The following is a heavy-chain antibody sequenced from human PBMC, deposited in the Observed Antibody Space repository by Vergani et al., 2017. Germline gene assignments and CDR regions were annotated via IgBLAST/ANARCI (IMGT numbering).Heavy chain of an antibody. D-gene: IGHD3-10*01. J-gene: IGHJ1*01. CDR1: GFTFDTYT. V-gene: IGHV3-23*04. CDR2: ISSGGGDI. Sequence: VQLVESGGGLVKPGGSLRLSCAGAGFTFDTYTMAYVRQAPGKGLEWVATISSGGGDIFYADSVKGRFTISRDNSKNTLFLQMNSLKDEDTAVYYCTTAWGLYYLHGEYFQYWGRGTLVSVSS. CDR3: TTAWGLYYLHGEYFQY.